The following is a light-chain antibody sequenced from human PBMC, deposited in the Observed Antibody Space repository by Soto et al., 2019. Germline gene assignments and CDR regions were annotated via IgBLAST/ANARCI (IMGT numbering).Light chain of an antibody. CDR3: CTYAGHVPK. CDR1: TSDVAYYDL. J-gene: IGLJ2*01. V-gene: IGLV2-23*02. Sequence: QSALTKPASVSGSPGQSITISCAGTTSDVAYYDLVSWYQQHPGRAPKLLIYEVDKRPSGISVRFSGSKSVATASLTISGLLPEDEAVYFCCTYAGHVPKFGGGTKLTVL. CDR2: EVD.